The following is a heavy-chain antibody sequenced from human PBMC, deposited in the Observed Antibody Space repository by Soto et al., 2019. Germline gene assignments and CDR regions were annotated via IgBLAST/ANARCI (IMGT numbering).Heavy chain of an antibody. D-gene: IGHD4-17*01. Sequence: QVQLQESGPGLVKPSQTLSLTCTVSGGSISSGGYYWSWIRQHPGKGLEWIGYIYYSGSTYYNPSLKSRVTTSVDTSKNQFSLKLSSVTAADTAVYYCARDGRGTTAYMDVWGQGTTVTVSS. CDR3: ARDGRGTTAYMDV. J-gene: IGHJ6*02. CDR1: GGSISSGGYY. CDR2: IYYSGST. V-gene: IGHV4-31*03.